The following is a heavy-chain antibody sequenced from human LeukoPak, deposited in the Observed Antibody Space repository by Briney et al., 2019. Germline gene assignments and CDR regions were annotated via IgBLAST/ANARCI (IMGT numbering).Heavy chain of an antibody. D-gene: IGHD2-2*01. Sequence: GGSLRLSCAASGFTFSSYAMSWVRQAPGKGLEWVSAISGSGGSTYYADSVKGRFTISRDNSKNTLYLQMNSLRAEDTAVYYCARALDSSSSRYQAFEEWGQGTLVTVSS. J-gene: IGHJ4*02. CDR2: ISGSGGST. CDR1: GFTFSSYA. V-gene: IGHV3-23*01. CDR3: ARALDSSSSRYQAFEE.